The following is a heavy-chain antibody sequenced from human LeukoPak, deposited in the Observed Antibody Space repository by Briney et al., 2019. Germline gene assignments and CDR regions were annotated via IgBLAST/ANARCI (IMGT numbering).Heavy chain of an antibody. V-gene: IGHV3-74*01. Sequence: GGSLRLSCEASGFTFSNYWMHWVRQAPGKGLMWVSQISTDGSQTFYADSVKGRFTISRDNAKNTLFLQMDSLRPEDAAVYYCVRSLRSADFWGQGTLVTVSS. CDR3: VRSLRSADF. CDR2: ISTDGSQT. J-gene: IGHJ4*02. CDR1: GFTFSNYW.